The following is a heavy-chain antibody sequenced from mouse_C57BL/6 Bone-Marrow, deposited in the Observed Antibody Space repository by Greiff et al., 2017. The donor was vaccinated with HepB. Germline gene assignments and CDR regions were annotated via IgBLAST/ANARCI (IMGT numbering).Heavy chain of an antibody. J-gene: IGHJ4*01. Sequence: EVKLQQSGPELVKPGASVKISCKASGYTFTDYYMNWVKQSHGKSLEWIGDINPNNGGTSYNQKFKGKATLTLDKSSSTAYMELRSLTSEDSAVYYCARGSLYAMDYWGQGTSVTVSS. V-gene: IGHV1-26*01. CDR1: GYTFTDYY. CDR3: ARGSLYAMDY. CDR2: INPNNGGT.